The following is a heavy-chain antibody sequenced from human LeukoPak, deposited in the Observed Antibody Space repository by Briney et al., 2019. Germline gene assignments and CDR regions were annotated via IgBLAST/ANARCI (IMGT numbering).Heavy chain of an antibody. CDR3: ARDIAANY. J-gene: IGHJ4*02. D-gene: IGHD6-25*01. Sequence: GGSLRLSCAASGFTFTSYWMTWVRQVPGKGLEWVANIKQDGSEKFYVGSVRGRFTISRDNARNSVSLQMNSLRAEDTAVYYCARDIAANYWGQGTLVPVSS. CDR2: IKQDGSEK. V-gene: IGHV3-7*03. CDR1: GFTFTSYW.